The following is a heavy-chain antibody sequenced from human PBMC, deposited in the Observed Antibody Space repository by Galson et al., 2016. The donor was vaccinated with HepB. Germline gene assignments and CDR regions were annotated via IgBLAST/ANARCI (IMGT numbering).Heavy chain of an antibody. Sequence: SVKVSCKASGYSFTAYGITWVRQAPGQGLEWMGWISTYNGNTMYAQRLQGRVTMTTDTSTTTVYMELRRLRSDDAAVYYCARVPLPYYYDSSGPFDSWGQGTLVPVSS. D-gene: IGHD3-22*01. CDR3: ARVPLPYYYDSSGPFDS. V-gene: IGHV1-18*04. CDR2: ISTYNGNT. J-gene: IGHJ4*02. CDR1: GYSFTAYG.